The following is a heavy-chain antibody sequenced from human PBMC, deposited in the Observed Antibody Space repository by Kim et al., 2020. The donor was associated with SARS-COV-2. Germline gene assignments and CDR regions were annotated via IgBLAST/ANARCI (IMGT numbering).Heavy chain of an antibody. CDR2: IKSKTDGGTT. D-gene: IGHD2-15*01. CDR3: TTANRAYKTPRYCSGGSCYSWP. Sequence: GGSLRLSCAASGFTFSNAWMSWVRQAPGKGLEWVGRIKSKTDGGTTDYAAPVKGRFTISRDDSKNTLYLQMNSLKTEDTAVYYCTTANRAYKTPRYCSGGSCYSWPWGQGTLVTVSS. V-gene: IGHV3-15*01. J-gene: IGHJ5*02. CDR1: GFTFSNAW.